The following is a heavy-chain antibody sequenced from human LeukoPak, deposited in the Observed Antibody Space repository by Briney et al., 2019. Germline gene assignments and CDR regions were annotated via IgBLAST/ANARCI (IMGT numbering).Heavy chain of an antibody. D-gene: IGHD2-15*01. J-gene: IGHJ4*02. CDR3: ARRGVVVVPV. Sequence: SETLSLTCTVSGVSVSSRDSCWLWVRQPPGKGLEWFRRIYYGGATYSNPSLKSRLTISADTSKNQFSLKLTSVTAAGTAVYYCARRGVVVVPVWGQGTLVTVSS. CDR1: GVSVSSRDSC. V-gene: IGHV4-39*01. CDR2: IYYGGAT.